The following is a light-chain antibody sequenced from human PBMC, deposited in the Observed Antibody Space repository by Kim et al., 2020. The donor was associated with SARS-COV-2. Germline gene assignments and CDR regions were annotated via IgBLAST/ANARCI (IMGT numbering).Light chain of an antibody. V-gene: IGLV3-1*01. CDR2: QDD. CDR3: QAWDSSTVV. J-gene: IGLJ1*01. CDR1: ELGDKY. Sequence: SYELTQPPSVSVSPGQTASITCSGDELGDKYTYWYQQKPGQSPVLVIYQDDKRPSGIPERFSGSNSGNAATLTISGTQAMDEADYYCQAWDSSTVVFGTGTKVTVL.